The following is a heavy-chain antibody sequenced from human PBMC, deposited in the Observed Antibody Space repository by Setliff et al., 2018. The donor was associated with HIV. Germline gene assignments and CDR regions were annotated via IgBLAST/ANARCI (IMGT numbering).Heavy chain of an antibody. Sequence: ASVKVSCKASGYTFTDYYVHWVRQAPGQGLEWMGWINPKSGGTNSALKFQGRVTMTRDTSISTAYMELSRLRSDDTAVYYCARDGGGPGDYYYYYMDVWAKRTTVTVS. CDR1: GYTFTDYY. D-gene: IGHD3-16*01. CDR3: ARDGGGPGDYYYYYMDV. CDR2: INPKSGGT. J-gene: IGHJ6*03. V-gene: IGHV1-2*02.